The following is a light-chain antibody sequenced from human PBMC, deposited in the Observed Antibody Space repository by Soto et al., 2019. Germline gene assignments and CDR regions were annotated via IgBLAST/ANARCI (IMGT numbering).Light chain of an antibody. Sequence: DTLSVARGERATLSWGASQSVSIDLAWYQQTPGQAPRLLIYGASTRATGIPVRFSGSASGTEFTLTISILQAEDFTVYCCQLYTMLPMTFCQGTKVDIK. J-gene: IGKJ1*01. CDR1: QSVSID. V-gene: IGKV3-15*01. CDR3: QLYTMLPMT. CDR2: GAS.